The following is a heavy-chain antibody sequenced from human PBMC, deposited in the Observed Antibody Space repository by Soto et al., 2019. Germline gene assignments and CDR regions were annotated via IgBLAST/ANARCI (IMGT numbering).Heavy chain of an antibody. CDR1: GGSISSGGYY. CDR3: ARQVNGDYYYGMDV. CDR2: IYYSGST. Sequence: PSETLSLTCTVSGGSISSGGYYWSWIRQHPGKCLEWIGYIYYSGSTYYNPSLKSRFTISVDTSKNQFSLKLRSVTAADTAVYYGARQVNGDYYYGMDVWGQGTTVTVS. D-gene: IGHD7-27*01. J-gene: IGHJ6*02. V-gene: IGHV4-31*03.